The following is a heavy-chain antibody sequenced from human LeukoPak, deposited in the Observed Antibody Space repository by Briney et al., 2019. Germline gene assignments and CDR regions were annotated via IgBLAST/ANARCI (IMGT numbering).Heavy chain of an antibody. D-gene: IGHD1-26*01. V-gene: IGHV2-5*01. CDR3: AHREAGAFDY. CDR1: GFSLSTSGVA. Sequence: SGPTLVNPTQTLTLTCTFSGFSLSTSGVAVGWIRQPPGKALEWLALIYGNDDKRYTPSLTNRLTITKDTSKNQVALTMTNMDPVDRATYYCAHREAGAFDYWGQGTLVIVSS. CDR2: IYGNDDK. J-gene: IGHJ4*02.